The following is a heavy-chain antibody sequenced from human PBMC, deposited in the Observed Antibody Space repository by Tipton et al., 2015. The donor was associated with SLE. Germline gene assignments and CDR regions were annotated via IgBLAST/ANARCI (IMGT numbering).Heavy chain of an antibody. J-gene: IGHJ6*02. CDR2: IIPIFGTA. D-gene: IGHD6-13*01. Sequence: QVQLVQSGAEVKKPGSSVKVSCKASGGTFSSYAISWVRQAPGQGLEWMGGIIPIFGTANYAQKFQGRVTITTDESTSTAYMELSSLRSEDTAVYYCARDRGAAGTTLHPNYYGMDVWGQGTTVTVSS. CDR3: ARDRGAAGTTLHPNYYGMDV. CDR1: GGTFSSYA. V-gene: IGHV1-69*01.